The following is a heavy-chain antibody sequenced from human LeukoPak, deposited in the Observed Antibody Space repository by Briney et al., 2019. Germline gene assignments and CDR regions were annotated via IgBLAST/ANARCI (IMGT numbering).Heavy chain of an antibody. CDR1: GGSISSYY. Sequence: SETLSLTCTVSGGSISSYYWSWIRQPPGKGLEWIGYIYYSGSTNYNPSLKSRVTISVDTSKNQFSLKLSSVTAADTAVYYCASYDFWSGYNDHWGQGTLVTVSS. V-gene: IGHV4-59*01. CDR2: IYYSGST. J-gene: IGHJ5*02. D-gene: IGHD3-3*01. CDR3: ASYDFWSGYNDH.